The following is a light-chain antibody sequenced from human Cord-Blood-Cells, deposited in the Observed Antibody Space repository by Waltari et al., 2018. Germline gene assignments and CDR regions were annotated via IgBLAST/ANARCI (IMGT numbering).Light chain of an antibody. J-gene: IGLJ1*01. V-gene: IGLV1-47*01. CDR2: RNT. CDR3: AAWDDSLSGYV. CDR1: SSNIGSNY. Sequence: QSVLTQPPSASGTPGQRVTISCSGSSSNIGSNYVYWYQQLPGTAPKLLIYRNTQRPSGVPDRFSGSKSGTSASLAFSWLRSEDEADYYCAAWDDSLSGYVFGTGTKVTVL.